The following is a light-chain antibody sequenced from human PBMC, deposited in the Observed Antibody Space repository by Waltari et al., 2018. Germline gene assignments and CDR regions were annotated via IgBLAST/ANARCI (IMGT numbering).Light chain of an antibody. Sequence: QSALTQPASVSGSHGQSITISCPGTSTHVGSYTYASRYQQHPGKAPKLMIYEGSKRPSGVSNRFSGSKSGNTASLTISGLQAEDEADYYCCSYAGSSTYVVFGGGTKLTVL. CDR1: STHVGSYTY. V-gene: IGLV2-23*01. J-gene: IGLJ2*01. CDR2: EGS. CDR3: CSYAGSSTYVV.